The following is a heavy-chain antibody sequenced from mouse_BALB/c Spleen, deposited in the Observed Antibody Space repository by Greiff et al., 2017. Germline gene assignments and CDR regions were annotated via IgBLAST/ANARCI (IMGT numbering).Heavy chain of an antibody. J-gene: IGHJ1*01. CDR3: ARSITTVVATRWYFDV. CDR1: GDSITSGY. V-gene: IGHV3-8*02. D-gene: IGHD1-1*01. Sequence: VQLKESGPSLVKPSQTLSLTCSVTGDSITSGYWNWIRKFPGNKLEYMGYISYSGSTYYNPSLKSRISITRDTSKNQYYLQLNSVTTEDTATYYCARSITTVVATRWYFDVWGAGTTVTVSS. CDR2: ISYSGST.